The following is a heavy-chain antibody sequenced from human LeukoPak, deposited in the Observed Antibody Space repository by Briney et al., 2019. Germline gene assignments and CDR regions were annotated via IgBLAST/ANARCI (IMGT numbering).Heavy chain of an antibody. V-gene: IGHV1-69*04. CDR2: IIPILGIA. Sequence: ASVKVSCKASGGTFSSYAISWVRQAPGQGLEWMGRIIPILGIANHAQKFQGRVTITADKSTSTAYMELSSLRSEDTAVYYCARIQERTGTGDWFDPWGQGTLVTVSS. D-gene: IGHD1-1*01. CDR3: ARIQERTGTGDWFDP. J-gene: IGHJ5*02. CDR1: GGTFSSYA.